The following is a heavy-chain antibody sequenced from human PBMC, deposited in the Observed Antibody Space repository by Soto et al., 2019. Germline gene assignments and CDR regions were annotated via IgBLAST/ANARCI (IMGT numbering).Heavy chain of an antibody. CDR3: ARDRAFCRCTNCRRGSIYYYYMDV. CDR2: IKQDGSET. D-gene: IGHD2-2*01. Sequence: EVHLVESGGGLVQPGGSLRLSCAASGFTFSGHWMSWVRQAPGKGLEWVAHIKQDGSETFYVGSVKGRFTISRDNAKKSLDLQMNSLRAEDTALYYCARDRAFCRCTNCRRGSIYYYYMDVWGNGTTVTVSS. CDR1: GFTFSGHW. J-gene: IGHJ6*03. V-gene: IGHV3-7*01.